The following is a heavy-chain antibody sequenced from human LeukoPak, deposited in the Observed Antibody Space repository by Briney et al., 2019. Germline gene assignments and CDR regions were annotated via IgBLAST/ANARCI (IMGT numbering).Heavy chain of an antibody. V-gene: IGHV4-4*07. CDR3: ARSSSITIFGVINWFDP. CDR1: GVSISSYY. CDR2: ISTTGGA. J-gene: IGHJ5*02. D-gene: IGHD3-3*01. Sequence: SETLSLTCTVSGVSISSYYWSWIRQSAGKGLELIVRISTTGGASYNPSLKSRLTMSVANYKTQFSLTLNYVTAADTAAYYCARSSSITIFGVINWFDPWGQGILVTVSS.